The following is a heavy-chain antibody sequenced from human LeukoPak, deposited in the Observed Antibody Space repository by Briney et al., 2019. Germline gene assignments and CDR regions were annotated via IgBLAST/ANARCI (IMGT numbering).Heavy chain of an antibody. CDR3: AKDQAIYGSGSYGY. CDR1: GFTFDDYA. Sequence: GGSLRLSCAASGFTFDDYAMHWVRQAPGKGLEWVSGISWNSGSIGYADSVKGRFTISRDNAKNSLYLQMNSLRAEDTAVYYCAKDQAIYGSGSYGYWGQGTLVTVSS. J-gene: IGHJ4*02. D-gene: IGHD3-10*01. CDR2: ISWNSGSI. V-gene: IGHV3-9*01.